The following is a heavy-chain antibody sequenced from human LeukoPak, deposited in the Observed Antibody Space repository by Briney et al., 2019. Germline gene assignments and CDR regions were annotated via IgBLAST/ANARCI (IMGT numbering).Heavy chain of an antibody. D-gene: IGHD3-22*01. CDR2: IYYSGST. V-gene: IGHV4-39*07. Sequence: SETLSLTCTVSGGSISSSSYYWGWFRQPPGKGLEWIGSIYYSGSTYYNPSLKSRVTISVDTSKNQFSLKLSSVTAADTAVYYCARETYYYDSSGYYNIYFDYWGQGTLVTVSS. CDR3: ARETYYYDSSGYYNIYFDY. J-gene: IGHJ4*02. CDR1: GGSISSSSYY.